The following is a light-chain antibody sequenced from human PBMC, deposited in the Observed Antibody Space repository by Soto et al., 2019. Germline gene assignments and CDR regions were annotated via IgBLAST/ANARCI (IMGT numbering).Light chain of an antibody. CDR2: GTS. J-gene: IGKJ5*01. V-gene: IGKV3-20*01. CDR1: QSVNSN. CDR3: QQYGSSTWT. Sequence: EIVMTQSPGTLSVSPGERATLSCRASQSVNSNLAWYPQKAGQAPRILIYGTSTRATGIPARFSGRGAGTDFTRPISRLEPEDVEVYYCQQYGSSTWTFGQGTRLEI.